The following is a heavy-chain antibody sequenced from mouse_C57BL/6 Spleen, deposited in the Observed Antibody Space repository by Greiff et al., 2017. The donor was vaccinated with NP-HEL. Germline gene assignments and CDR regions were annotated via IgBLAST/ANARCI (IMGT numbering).Heavy chain of an antibody. Sequence: VQLQQSGPELVKPGASVKISCKASGYAFSSSWMNWVKQRPGKGLEWIGRIYPGDGDTNYNGKFKGKATLTADKSSSTAYLQLSIRTSEDSAVYFCAAYYSKPWFEYWGQGTLVTVSA. D-gene: IGHD2-5*01. J-gene: IGHJ3*01. CDR2: IYPGDGDT. CDR3: AAYYSKPWFEY. CDR1: GYAFSSSW. V-gene: IGHV1-82*01.